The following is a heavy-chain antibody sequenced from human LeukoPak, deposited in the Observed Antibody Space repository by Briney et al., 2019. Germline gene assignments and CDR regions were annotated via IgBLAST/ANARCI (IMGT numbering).Heavy chain of an antibody. Sequence: GASVKVSCKVSGYTLTELSMHWVRQAPGKGLEWLRGFDPEDGETIYAQKFQGRVTMTEDTSTDTAYMELSSLRSEDTAVYYCAGATLTYSSSHYYYYYYYMDVWGKGTTVTVSS. V-gene: IGHV1-24*01. CDR1: GYTLTELS. J-gene: IGHJ6*03. CDR2: FDPEDGET. D-gene: IGHD6-6*01. CDR3: AGATLTYSSSHYYYYYYYMDV.